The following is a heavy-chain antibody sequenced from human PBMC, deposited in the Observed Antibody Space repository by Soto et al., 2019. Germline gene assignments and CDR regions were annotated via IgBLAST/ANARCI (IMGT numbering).Heavy chain of an antibody. D-gene: IGHD3-10*01. V-gene: IGHV3-74*01. CDR2: INSDGSST. CDR1: GFTFSSYW. J-gene: IGHJ6*03. Sequence: PGGSLRLSCAASGFTFSSYWMHWVRQAPGKGLVWVSRINSDGSSTSYADSVKGRFTISRDNAKNTLYLQMNSLRAEDTAVYYCARGGRVLLCLGELGLRLSSYYNMDVGGKGTRFTVP. CDR3: ARGGRVLLCLGELGLRLSSYYNMDV.